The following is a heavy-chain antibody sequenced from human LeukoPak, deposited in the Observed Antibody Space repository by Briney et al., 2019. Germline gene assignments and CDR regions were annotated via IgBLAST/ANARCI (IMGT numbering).Heavy chain of an antibody. Sequence: GGFLRLSCAASGFTFSSYAMSWVRQAPGKGLEWVSAISGSGGSTYYADSVKGRFTISRDNSKNTLYLQMNSLRAEDTAVYYCAKDLTTTVVTFLAFDIWGQGTMVTVSS. D-gene: IGHD4-23*01. J-gene: IGHJ3*02. CDR2: ISGSGGST. CDR1: GFTFSSYA. V-gene: IGHV3-23*01. CDR3: AKDLTTTVVTFLAFDI.